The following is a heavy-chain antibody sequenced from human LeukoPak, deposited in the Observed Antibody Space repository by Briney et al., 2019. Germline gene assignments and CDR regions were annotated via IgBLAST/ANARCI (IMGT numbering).Heavy chain of an antibody. Sequence: PSETLSLTCAVYGGSFSGYYWSWIRQPPGKGLEWIGEINHSGSTNYNPSLKSRVTISVDTSKNQFSLKLSSVTAADTAVYYCARDDVPSYWGQGTLVTVSS. CDR1: GGSFSGYY. J-gene: IGHJ4*02. D-gene: IGHD3-16*01. CDR3: ARDDVPSY. V-gene: IGHV4-34*01. CDR2: INHSGST.